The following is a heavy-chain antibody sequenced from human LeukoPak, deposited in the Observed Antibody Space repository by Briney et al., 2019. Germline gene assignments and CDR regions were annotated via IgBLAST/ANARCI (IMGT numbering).Heavy chain of an antibody. CDR2: ISGSGGST. D-gene: IGHD3-22*01. CDR3: ARDRAYYYDSSGYYYFDH. J-gene: IGHJ4*02. V-gene: IGHV3-23*01. CDR1: GYTFSSYA. Sequence: QTGGSLRLSCAASGYTFSSYAMSWVRQAPGRGLEWVSAISGSGGSTYYADSVKGRFTISRDNAKNSLYLQMNSLRDEDTAVYYCARDRAYYYDSSGYYYFDHWGQGTLVTVSS.